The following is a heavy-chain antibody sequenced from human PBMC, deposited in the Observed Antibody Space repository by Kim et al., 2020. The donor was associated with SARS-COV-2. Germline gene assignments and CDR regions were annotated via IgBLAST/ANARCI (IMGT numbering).Heavy chain of an antibody. CDR3: EISFSGSYFGYDY. CDR1: GFTFNTYG. J-gene: IGHJ4*01. V-gene: IGHV3-30*03. CDR2: ISYDGSNK. D-gene: IGHD1-26*01. Sequence: GGSLRLSCAASGFTFNTYGMHWVRQAPGKGLEWVAVISYDGSNKYYADAVKGRFTISRDNSKNTLYLQMNSLRIEDTAVYYCEISFSGSYFGYDYWGHGTLVTVSS.